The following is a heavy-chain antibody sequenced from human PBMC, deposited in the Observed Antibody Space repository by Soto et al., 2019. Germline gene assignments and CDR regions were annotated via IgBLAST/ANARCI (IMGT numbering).Heavy chain of an antibody. CDR1: GFSFNSSA. J-gene: IGHJ4*02. CDR3: AADPGYSYGYSGRDY. V-gene: IGHV1-58*01. D-gene: IGHD5-18*01. CDR2: IVVGSGNT. Sequence: GXSVNVSCQASGFSFNSSAVQWVRQARGQRLEWIGWIVVGSGNTNYAQKFQERVTITRDMSTSTAYMELSSLRSEDTAVYYCAADPGYSYGYSGRDYWGQGTLVTVSS.